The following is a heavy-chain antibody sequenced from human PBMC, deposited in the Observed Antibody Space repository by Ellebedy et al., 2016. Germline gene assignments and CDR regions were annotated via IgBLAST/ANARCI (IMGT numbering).Heavy chain of an antibody. J-gene: IGHJ5*02. CDR2: ISQSGRDT. Sequence: GGSLRLSCEASGFSFTEYYMSWMRQARGKGPEWVSYISQSGRDTAYADSVKGRFTVSRDNAKNSVYLHMTSLRVDDTAVYYCAKTARRLDLWGQGTLVTVSS. CDR1: GFSFTEYY. D-gene: IGHD1-1*01. CDR3: AKTARRLDL. V-gene: IGHV3-11*01.